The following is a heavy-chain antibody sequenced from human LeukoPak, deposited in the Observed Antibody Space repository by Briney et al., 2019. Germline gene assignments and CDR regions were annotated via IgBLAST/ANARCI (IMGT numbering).Heavy chain of an antibody. J-gene: IGHJ4*02. CDR3: ARSGGYSYGNFDY. D-gene: IGHD5-18*01. CDR1: GFTFSSYW. V-gene: IGHV3-74*01. CDR2: LNSDGSST. Sequence: GGSLRLSCAASGFTFSSYWMHWVREAPGKGLVWVSRLNSDGSSTSYADSVKGRFTISRDNAKNTLYLQMNSLRAEDTAVYYCARSGGYSYGNFDYWGQGTLVTVSS.